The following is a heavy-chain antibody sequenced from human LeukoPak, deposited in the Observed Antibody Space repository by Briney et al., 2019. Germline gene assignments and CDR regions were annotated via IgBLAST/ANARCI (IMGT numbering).Heavy chain of an antibody. Sequence: PSETLSLTCAVYGGSFSGYYWSWIRQPPGKGLEWIGEINHSGSTNYNPSLKSRVTISVDTSKNQFSLKLSSETAEDTAVYYCASPVGATREVDYWGQGTLVTVSS. CDR2: INHSGST. V-gene: IGHV4-34*01. J-gene: IGHJ4*02. CDR3: ASPVGATREVDY. CDR1: GGSFSGYY. D-gene: IGHD1-26*01.